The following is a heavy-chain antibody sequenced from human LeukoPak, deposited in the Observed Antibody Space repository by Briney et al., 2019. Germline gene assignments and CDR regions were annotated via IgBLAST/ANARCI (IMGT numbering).Heavy chain of an antibody. CDR1: GFPFSSYS. CDR2: ISSRSSDI. V-gene: IGHV3-21*01. Sequence: GGPLRLSCAASGFPFSSYSMNWVRQAPGKGLEWVSSISSRSSDIYYADSVKGRFTISRDNAKNSLYLQMNSLRAEDTAVYYCARDGLMTTSGWDFDYWGQGTLVTVSS. J-gene: IGHJ4*02. D-gene: IGHD6-19*01. CDR3: ARDGLMTTSGWDFDY.